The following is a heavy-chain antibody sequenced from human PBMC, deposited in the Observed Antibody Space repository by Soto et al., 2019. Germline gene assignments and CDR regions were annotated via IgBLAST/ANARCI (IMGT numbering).Heavy chain of an antibody. J-gene: IGHJ4*02. D-gene: IGHD4-17*01. Sequence: GGSLRLSCAASGFPFRSYWMIWVRQAPGKGLEWVANIKQDGSEKYYVDSVKGRFTISRDNAKNSLYLQMNSLRAEDTAVYYCARLWGSREHDYGDYGAVEMDTISFDHCGQRTPVTVAS. CDR2: IKQDGSEK. V-gene: IGHV3-7*01. CDR1: GFPFRSYW. CDR3: ARLWGSREHDYGDYGAVEMDTISFDH.